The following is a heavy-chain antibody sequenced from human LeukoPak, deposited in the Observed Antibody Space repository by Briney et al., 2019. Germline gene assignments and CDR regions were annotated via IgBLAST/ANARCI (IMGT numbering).Heavy chain of an antibody. D-gene: IGHD2-15*01. Sequence: GGSLRLSCAASGFTFSSYWMSWVRQAPGKGLEWVANIKQDGSEKYYVDSVKGRFTISRDNAKNSLYLQMNSLRAEDTAVYYCARVADCSGGSCYSGVVYFEYWGQGTLVTVSS. V-gene: IGHV3-7*01. CDR2: IKQDGSEK. J-gene: IGHJ4*02. CDR3: ARVADCSGGSCYSGVVYFEY. CDR1: GFTFSSYW.